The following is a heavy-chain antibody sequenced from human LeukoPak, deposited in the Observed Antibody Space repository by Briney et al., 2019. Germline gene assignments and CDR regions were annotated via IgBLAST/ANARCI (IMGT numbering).Heavy chain of an antibody. CDR1: GFTFSSYW. CDR2: IKQDGSEK. CDR3: ARDDYGGKFDY. V-gene: IGHV3-7*03. Sequence: GGSLRLSCAASGFTFSSYWMSWVRQAPGKGLEWVANIKQDGSEKYYVDSVKGRFTISRDNAKNSLYLQINSLRAEDTAVYYCARDDYGGKFDYWGQGILVTVSS. D-gene: IGHD4-23*01. J-gene: IGHJ4*02.